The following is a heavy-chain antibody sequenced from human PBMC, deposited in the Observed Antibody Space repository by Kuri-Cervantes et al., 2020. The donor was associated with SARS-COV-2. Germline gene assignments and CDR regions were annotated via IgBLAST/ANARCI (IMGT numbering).Heavy chain of an antibody. CDR2: ISSSGSTI. CDR1: GFTFSSYS. V-gene: IGHV3-48*04. Sequence: GGSLRLSCAASGFTFSSYSMNWVRQAPGKGLEWVSYISSSGSTIYYADSVKGRFTISRDNAKNSLYLQMNSLRAEDTAVYYCARDRARYYDILTGAFDYWGQGTLVTVSS. J-gene: IGHJ4*02. CDR3: ARDRARYYDILTGAFDY. D-gene: IGHD3-9*01.